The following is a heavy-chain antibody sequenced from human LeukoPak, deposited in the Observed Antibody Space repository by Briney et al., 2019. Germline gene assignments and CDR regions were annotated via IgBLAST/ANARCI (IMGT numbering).Heavy chain of an antibody. CDR2: VKGKTDGGTT. Sequence: GGSLRLSCAASGFTFTNAWMSWVRQAPGKGLEWVGRVKGKTDGGTTGYAAPVKGRFTISRDDSKNTMYLQMNSLKTEDTAMYYCTTHILTGDFDYWGQGALVTVSS. CDR1: GFTFTNAW. J-gene: IGHJ4*02. CDR3: TTHILTGDFDY. V-gene: IGHV3-15*01. D-gene: IGHD7-27*01.